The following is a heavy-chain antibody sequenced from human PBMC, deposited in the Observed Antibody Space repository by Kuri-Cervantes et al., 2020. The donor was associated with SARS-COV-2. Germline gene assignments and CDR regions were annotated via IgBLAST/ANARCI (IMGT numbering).Heavy chain of an antibody. D-gene: IGHD2-2*02. CDR3: ARGVGSTPAAKPVGYFDY. V-gene: IGHV4-39*01. CDR1: GGSISSSSYY. Sequence: SETLSLTCIVSGGSISSSSYYWGWIRQPPGKGLEWIGSIYYSGSTYYNPSLKSRVTISVDTSKNQFSLKLSSVTAADTAVYYCARGVGSTPAAKPVGYFDYWGQGTLVTVSS. CDR2: IYYSGST. J-gene: IGHJ4*02.